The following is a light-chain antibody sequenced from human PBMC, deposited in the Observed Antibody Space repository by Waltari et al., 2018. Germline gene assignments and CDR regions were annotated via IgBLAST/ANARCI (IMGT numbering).Light chain of an antibody. CDR2: AAS. CDR3: QQSYSTSPYT. V-gene: IGKV1-39*01. J-gene: IGKJ2*01. Sequence: DIQMTQSPSSLSASVGDRVTITCRASQSISSYLNWYQQKPGKAPKLLIYAASSLQSGVPSRFSGSGSGTDFTLNISSLQPEDFATYYCQQSYSTSPYTFGQGTKLEI. CDR1: QSISSY.